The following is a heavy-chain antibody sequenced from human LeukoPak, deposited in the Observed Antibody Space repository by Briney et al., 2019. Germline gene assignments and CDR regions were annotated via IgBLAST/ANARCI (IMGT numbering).Heavy chain of an antibody. Sequence: GGSLRLSCAASGFTFSSYSMNWVRQAPGKGLEWVAFIRYDGNNKYYADSVRGRFTISRDNSKSTLYLQMNSLRAEDTAVYYCAKDIGASRNFDYWGQGTLVTVSS. V-gene: IGHV3-30*02. CDR2: IRYDGNNK. CDR1: GFTFSSYS. CDR3: AKDIGASRNFDY. J-gene: IGHJ4*02. D-gene: IGHD4/OR15-4a*01.